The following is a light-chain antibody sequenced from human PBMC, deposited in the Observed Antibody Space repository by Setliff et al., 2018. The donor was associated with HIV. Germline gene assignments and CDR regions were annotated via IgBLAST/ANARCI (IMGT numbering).Light chain of an antibody. CDR3: CSYAGSSSPYV. J-gene: IGLJ1*01. CDR1: SSDVGGYSY. V-gene: IGLV2-14*01. CDR2: EVR. Sequence: QSALTQPASVSGSPGQSITISCTGTSSDVGGYSYVSWYQQHPGKAPKLIIYEVRNRPSGVSNRFSGSKSGNTASLTISGLQAEDEADYYCCSYAGSSSPYVFGTGTKGTVL.